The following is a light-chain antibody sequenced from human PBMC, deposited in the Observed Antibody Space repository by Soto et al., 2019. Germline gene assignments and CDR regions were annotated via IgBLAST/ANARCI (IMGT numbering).Light chain of an antibody. CDR2: KAS. CDR1: QSISGW. J-gene: IGKJ1*01. V-gene: IGKV1-5*03. CDR3: QQYDGYSRT. Sequence: DVQMTQSPSTLSASVGDRVTITCRASQSISGWLAWYQQSPGKAPKLMIYKASTLEAGVPSRFSGSGSGTEFTLTINNLQPNDFATDYCQQYDGYSRTFGQGTKVEIK.